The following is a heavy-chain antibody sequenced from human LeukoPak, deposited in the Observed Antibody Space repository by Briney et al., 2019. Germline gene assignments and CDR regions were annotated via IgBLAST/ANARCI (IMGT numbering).Heavy chain of an antibody. V-gene: IGHV1-69*13. J-gene: IGHJ4*02. CDR3: ARGFSGPNWGKRYYDH. CDR2: IILIFGST. D-gene: IGHD7-27*01. CDR1: GGALSGYA. Sequence: VKVSCKASGGALSGYAVTWVRLAPGQGLEWMGGIILIFGSTNYAPKFEGRLTITADESTNTVYMELSSLRSEDAAVYFCARGFSGPNWGKRYYDHWGQGTLVTVSS.